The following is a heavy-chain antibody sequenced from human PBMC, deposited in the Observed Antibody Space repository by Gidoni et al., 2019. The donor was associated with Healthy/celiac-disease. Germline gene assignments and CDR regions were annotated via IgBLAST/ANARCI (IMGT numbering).Heavy chain of an antibody. D-gene: IGHD3-3*01. CDR3: AHGSPVTIFGVVTTGWFDP. CDR1: GFSLSTSGVG. V-gene: IGHV2-5*01. CDR2: IYWNDDK. J-gene: IGHJ5*02. Sequence: QITLKESGPTLVKPTQTLTLTCTFSGFSLSTSGVGVGWIRQPPGKALEWLALIYWNDDKRYSPSLKSRLTITKDTSKNQVVLTMTNMDPVDTATYYCAHGSPVTIFGVVTTGWFDPWGQGTLVTVSS.